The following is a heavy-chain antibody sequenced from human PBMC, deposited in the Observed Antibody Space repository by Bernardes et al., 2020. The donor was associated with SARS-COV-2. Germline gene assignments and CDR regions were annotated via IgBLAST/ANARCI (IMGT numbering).Heavy chain of an antibody. V-gene: IGHV3-30*04. CDR2: ISYDGSNK. J-gene: IGHJ4*02. Sequence: GGSLRLSCAASGFTFSSYAMHWVRQAPGKGLEWVAVISYDGSNKNYVDSVKGRFTISRDNSKNTLYLQMNSLRAEDTAVYYCARDAMYYDFWSGYTTTHYFDYWGQGTLVTVSS. CDR1: GFTFSSYA. D-gene: IGHD3-3*01. CDR3: ARDAMYYDFWSGYTTTHYFDY.